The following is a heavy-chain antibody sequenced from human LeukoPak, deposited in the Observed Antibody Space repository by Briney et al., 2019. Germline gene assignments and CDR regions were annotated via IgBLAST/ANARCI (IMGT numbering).Heavy chain of an antibody. CDR1: GFTFSSYS. J-gene: IGHJ6*03. D-gene: IGHD2-2*01. Sequence: GGSLRLSCAASGFTFSSYSMNWVRQAPGNGLEWVSSISSSSSYIYYADSVKGRFTISRDNAKNSLYLQMNSLRAEDTAVYYCARALGVVVPAAIDYYYYMDVWGKGTTVTVSS. CDR3: ARALGVVVPAAIDYYYYMDV. V-gene: IGHV3-21*01. CDR2: ISSSSSYI.